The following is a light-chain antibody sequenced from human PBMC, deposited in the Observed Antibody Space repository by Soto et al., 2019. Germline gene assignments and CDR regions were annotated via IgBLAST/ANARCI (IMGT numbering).Light chain of an antibody. J-gene: IGKJ5*01. CDR3: QQRSNWPPIT. CDR2: GAS. V-gene: IGKV3D-20*02. Sequence: EIVLTHSQATLSLSPCERATLSSSASQSVSNNYFAWYQQKPGRAPRLLIYGASSRATGIPDRFSGSGSGTNFTLTISSLEPEDFAVYYCQQRSNWPPITFGQGTRLEI. CDR1: QSVSNNY.